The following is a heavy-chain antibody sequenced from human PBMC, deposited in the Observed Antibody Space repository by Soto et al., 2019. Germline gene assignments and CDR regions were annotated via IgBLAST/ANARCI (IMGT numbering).Heavy chain of an antibody. CDR2: ISGSGGST. V-gene: IGHV3-23*01. CDR3: AKDLDKLWSILGAFDI. Sequence: GGSLRLSCAASGFTFSSYAMSWVRQAPGKGLEWVSAISGSGGSTYYADSVKGRFTISRDNSKSTLYLQMNSLRAEDTAVYYCAKDLDKLWSILGAFDIWGQGTMVTVSS. J-gene: IGHJ3*02. CDR1: GFTFSSYA. D-gene: IGHD5-18*01.